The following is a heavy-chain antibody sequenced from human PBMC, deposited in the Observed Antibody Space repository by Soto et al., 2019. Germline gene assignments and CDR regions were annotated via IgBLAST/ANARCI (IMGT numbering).Heavy chain of an antibody. D-gene: IGHD5-12*01. CDR2: IYPGDSET. CDR3: ATRDHSGYDSMFAY. Sequence: PGESLKISCKASGYSFTTYWIAWVRQMPGKGLEWMGIIYPGDSETRYSPSFQGQVTLSADKSISTAYLQWSSLKASDTAMYYCATRDHSGYDSMFAYWGQGTLVTVSS. CDR1: GYSFTTYW. V-gene: IGHV5-51*01. J-gene: IGHJ4*02.